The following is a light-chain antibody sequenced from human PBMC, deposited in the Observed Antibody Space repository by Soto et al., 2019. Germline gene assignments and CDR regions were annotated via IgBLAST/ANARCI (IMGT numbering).Light chain of an antibody. V-gene: IGLV2-14*03. CDR3: SAYTTSSFYV. CDR1: SSDIGGYNY. J-gene: IGLJ1*01. Sequence: QSALTQPASVSGSPGQSITISCIGTSSDIGGYNYVSWYQQHPGNAPKLMVFDVSDRPSGVSNRFSGSKSGNTASLTISALQAEDETDYACSAYTTSSFYVFGTGTKVTVL. CDR2: DVS.